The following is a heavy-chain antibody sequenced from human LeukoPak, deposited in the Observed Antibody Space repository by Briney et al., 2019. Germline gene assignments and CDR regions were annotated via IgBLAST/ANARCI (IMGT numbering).Heavy chain of an antibody. J-gene: IGHJ4*02. CDR1: GDSVSSGNYY. Sequence: PSETLSLTCTVSGDSVSSGNYYWSWIRQPAGKGLEWIGRIYTSGSTNYNPSLKSRVTISVDTSKNQFSLKLSSVTAADTAVYYCARAEMATTGLDYWGQGTLVTVSS. V-gene: IGHV4-61*02. CDR2: IYTSGST. CDR3: ARAEMATTGLDY. D-gene: IGHD5-24*01.